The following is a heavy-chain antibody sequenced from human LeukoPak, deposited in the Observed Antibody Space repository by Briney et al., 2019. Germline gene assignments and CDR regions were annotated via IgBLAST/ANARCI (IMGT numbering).Heavy chain of an antibody. V-gene: IGHV3-23*01. J-gene: IGHJ5*02. CDR2: INGSGGST. Sequence: GGSLRLSCAPSVFTFNSYAMSGVRQAPGKGLEWVSAINGSGGSTYYADSVKGRFTISRDNSKNTLYRQMNSLRAEDTAVYYCAKESCSSTSCKTNWFDPWGQGTLVTVSS. CDR1: VFTFNSYA. D-gene: IGHD2-2*01. CDR3: AKESCSSTSCKTNWFDP.